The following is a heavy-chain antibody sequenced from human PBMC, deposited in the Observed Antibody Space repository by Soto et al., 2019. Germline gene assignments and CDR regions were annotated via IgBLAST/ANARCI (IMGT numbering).Heavy chain of an antibody. CDR1: GGAIDSSNW. J-gene: IGHJ5*02. V-gene: IGHV4-4*02. CDR3: ARGRRPLQTTRVVFDP. CDR2: IHHTGNT. Sequence: QLQLQESGPGLVKPSGTLSLTCTVSGGAIDSSNWWTWGRQFPGKGRQGVGEIHHTGNTNYNPSRQGRINVSIDKSKRQFPMGLLSVAAADTAIYYCARGRRPLQTTRVVFDPWGPGILVTVSS. D-gene: IGHD1-26*01.